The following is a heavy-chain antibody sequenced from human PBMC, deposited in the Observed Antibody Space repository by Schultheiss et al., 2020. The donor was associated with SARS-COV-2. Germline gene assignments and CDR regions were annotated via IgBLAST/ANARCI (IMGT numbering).Heavy chain of an antibody. CDR2: IYHSGST. CDR1: GGSFSGYY. CDR3: ARGPFTVTTHPPDY. V-gene: IGHV4-34*01. Sequence: SQTLSLTCAVYGGSFSGYYWSWIRQPPGKGLEWIGEIYHSGSTNYNPSLKSRVTISVDTSKNQFSLKLSSVTAADTAVYYCARGPFTVTTHPPDYWGQGTLVTVSS. D-gene: IGHD4-17*01. J-gene: IGHJ4*02.